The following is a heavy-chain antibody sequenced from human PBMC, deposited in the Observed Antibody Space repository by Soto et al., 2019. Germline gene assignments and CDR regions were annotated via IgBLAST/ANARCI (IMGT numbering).Heavy chain of an antibody. CDR2: ISRTGGST. V-gene: IGHV3-23*01. J-gene: IGHJ2*01. Sequence: RLSCAASGFTFSNHAMSWVRQAPGKGLEWVSGISRTGGSTYYTDSVKGRFTISRDMSKNTLYVQMNSLRAEDTAVYYCAKDGGPHGTSDWYFDLWGRGTLVTVSS. D-gene: IGHD2-15*01. CDR3: AKDGGPHGTSDWYFDL. CDR1: GFTFSNHA.